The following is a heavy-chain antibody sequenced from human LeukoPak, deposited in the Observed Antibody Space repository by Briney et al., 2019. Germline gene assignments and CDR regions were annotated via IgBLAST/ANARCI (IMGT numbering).Heavy chain of an antibody. V-gene: IGHV4-30-2*01. D-gene: IGHD1-26*01. CDR3: ARESSIVGATTAGVDY. CDR1: GGSISSGGYY. CDR2: IYHSGST. Sequence: SGTLSLTCTVSGGSISSGGYYWSWIRQPPGKGLEWIGYIYHSGSTYYNPSLKSQVTISVDRSKNQFSLKLSSVTAADTAVYYCARESSIVGATTAGVDYWGQGTLVTVSS. J-gene: IGHJ4*02.